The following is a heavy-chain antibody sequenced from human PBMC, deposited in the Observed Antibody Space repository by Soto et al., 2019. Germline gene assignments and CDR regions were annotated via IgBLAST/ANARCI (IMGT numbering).Heavy chain of an antibody. CDR1: GGSFSGYY. CDR2: INHSGST. CDR3: ARLYYDYIWGSYRPLDY. Sequence: PSETLSLTCAVYGGSFSGYYWSWIRQPPGKGLEWIGEINHSGSTNYNPSLKSRVTISVDTSKNQFSLKLSSVTAADTAVYYCARLYYDYIWGSYRPLDYWGQGTLVTVSS. J-gene: IGHJ4*02. V-gene: IGHV4-34*01. D-gene: IGHD3-16*02.